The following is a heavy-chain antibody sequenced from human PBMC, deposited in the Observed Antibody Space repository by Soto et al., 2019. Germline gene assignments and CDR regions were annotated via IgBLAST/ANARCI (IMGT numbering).Heavy chain of an antibody. V-gene: IGHV3-7*03. CDR3: ARGAAMAYGMDV. CDR1: GFTFNRHW. Sequence: PGGSLRLSCAVSGFTFNRHWMSWVRQTPGKGLEWVASIKEDGSEKSYVDSVKGRFTISRDNAKNSLFLQMNSLRAEDTAVYYCARGAAMAYGMDVWGQGTTVTVSS. J-gene: IGHJ6*02. CDR2: IKEDGSEK. D-gene: IGHD5-18*01.